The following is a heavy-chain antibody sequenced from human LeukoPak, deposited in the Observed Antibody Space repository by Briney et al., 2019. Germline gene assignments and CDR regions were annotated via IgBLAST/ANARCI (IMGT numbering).Heavy chain of an antibody. Sequence: PSETLSLTCTVSGGSISSYYWSWIRQPPGKGLEWIGYIYYSGSTNYNPSLKSRVTISVDTSKNQFSLKLSSVTAADTAVYYCAGGNSSTTDAFDIWGQGTMVTVSS. CDR2: IYYSGST. J-gene: IGHJ3*02. D-gene: IGHD6-13*01. CDR3: AGGNSSTTDAFDI. CDR1: GGSISSYY. V-gene: IGHV4-59*12.